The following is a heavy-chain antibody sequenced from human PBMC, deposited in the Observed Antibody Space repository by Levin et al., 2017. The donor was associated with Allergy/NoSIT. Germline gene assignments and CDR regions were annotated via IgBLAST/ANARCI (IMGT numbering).Heavy chain of an antibody. CDR2: IYWDDDK. CDR3: AHRGGGSSWLDYYYYYGMDV. Sequence: SGPTLVKPTQTLTLTCTFSGFSLSTSGVGVGWIRQPPGKALEWLALIYWDDDKRYSPSLKSRLTITKDTSKNQVVLTMTNMDPVDTATYYCAHRGGGSSWLDYYYYYGMDVWGQGTTVTVSS. D-gene: IGHD6-13*01. J-gene: IGHJ6*02. CDR1: GFSLSTSGVG. V-gene: IGHV2-5*02.